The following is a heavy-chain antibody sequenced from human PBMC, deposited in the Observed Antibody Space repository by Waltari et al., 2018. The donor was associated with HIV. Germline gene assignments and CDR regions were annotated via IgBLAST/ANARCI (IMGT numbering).Heavy chain of an antibody. Sequence: QVQLVQSGAEVRKPGASLKVSCKTSGYTFNAHYLHWVRQAPGKGLEWMGWRNPNSGAKNNGQKFQDRDTLTRDSSVAPAYMDLTGRTSADAAVYYCARGPRGPLGELSTYYFDHWGQGTLVIVSS. CDR2: RNPNSGAK. CDR3: ARGPRGPLGELSTYYFDH. V-gene: IGHV1-2*02. J-gene: IGHJ4*02. CDR1: GYTFNAHY. D-gene: IGHD3-16*01.